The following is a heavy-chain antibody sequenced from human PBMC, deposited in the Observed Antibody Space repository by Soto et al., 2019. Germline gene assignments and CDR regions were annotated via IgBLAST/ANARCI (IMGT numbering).Heavy chain of an antibody. CDR1: GGSISSYY. D-gene: IGHD2-15*01. J-gene: IGHJ4*02. Sequence: QVQLQESGPGLVKPSETLSLPCTVSGGSISSYYWNWIRQPPGKGLEWIGYIYSSGSTNYNPSLKGRVTMSLDTSKNQVSLNVTSVTVADTAVYYCAATPRYWGQGRLVTVSS. CDR2: IYSSGST. V-gene: IGHV4-59*01. CDR3: AATPRY.